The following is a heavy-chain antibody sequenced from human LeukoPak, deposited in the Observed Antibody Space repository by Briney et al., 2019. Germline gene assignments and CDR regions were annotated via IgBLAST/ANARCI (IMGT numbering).Heavy chain of an antibody. CDR2: IIPIFGTA. CDR1: GGTFSSYA. Sequence: SVKVSCKASGGTFSSYAISWVRQAPGQGLEWMGGIIPIFGTANYAQKFQGRVTITADESTSTAYMELSSLRSEDTAVYYCARSYSGSYFFDYWGQGTLVTVSS. J-gene: IGHJ4*02. CDR3: ARSYSGSYFFDY. V-gene: IGHV1-69*13. D-gene: IGHD1-26*01.